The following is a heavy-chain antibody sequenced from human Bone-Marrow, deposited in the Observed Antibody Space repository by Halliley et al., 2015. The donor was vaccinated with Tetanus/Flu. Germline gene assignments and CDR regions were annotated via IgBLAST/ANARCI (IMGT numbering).Heavy chain of an antibody. Sequence: SLRLSCAASGFIFSSYAMHWVRQAPGKGLEWVAFISYDGTNKFYADSVKGRFTISRDNSKNTLYLQINSLRAEDTAVYYCAKDLKGIRASYGTDYWGQGTLVTVSS. CDR1: GFIFSSYA. J-gene: IGHJ4*02. CDR3: AKDLKGIRASYGTDY. D-gene: IGHD1-26*01. CDR2: ISYDGTNK. V-gene: IGHV3-30*18.